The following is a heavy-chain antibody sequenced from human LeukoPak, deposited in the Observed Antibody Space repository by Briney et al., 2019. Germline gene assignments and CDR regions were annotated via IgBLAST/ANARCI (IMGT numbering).Heavy chain of an antibody. CDR1: GFTLSTYW. CDR3: ARVTNAFDI. CDR2: IKQDGSEK. J-gene: IGHJ3*02. Sequence: PGGSLRLSCVASGFTLSTYWMTWVRQAPGRGLEWVANIKQDGSEKYYVDSVKGRFSISRDNAKNSLYLQMNSLRAEDTAVYYCARVTNAFDIWGQGTMVTVSS. V-gene: IGHV3-7*04.